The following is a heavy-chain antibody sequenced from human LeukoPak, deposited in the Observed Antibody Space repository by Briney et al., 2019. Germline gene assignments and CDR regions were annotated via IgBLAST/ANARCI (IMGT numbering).Heavy chain of an antibody. Sequence: PGGSLGLSCAASGFTFSDYYMSWIRQAPGKGLEWVSYISSRSSHTNYADSVKGRFTISRDNAKNSLYLQMNSLRAEDTAVYYCARFSSGWYYFDYWGQGTLVTVSS. CDR3: ARFSSGWYYFDY. CDR2: ISSRSSHT. D-gene: IGHD6-19*01. V-gene: IGHV3-11*03. J-gene: IGHJ4*02. CDR1: GFTFSDYY.